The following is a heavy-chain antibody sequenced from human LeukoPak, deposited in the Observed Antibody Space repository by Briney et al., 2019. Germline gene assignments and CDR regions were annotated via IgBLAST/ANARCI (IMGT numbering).Heavy chain of an antibody. CDR3: ARERVTTGNWFDP. CDR1: GFXFSNYW. CDR2: INSDGRTT. Sequence: GGSLRLSCAASGFXFSNYWMHWVRQAPGKGLVWVSRINSDGRTTTYADSVKGRFTISRDNAKNTLYLQMSSLRDEDTAVYYCARERVTTGNWFDPWGQGTLVTVSS. D-gene: IGHD4-17*01. J-gene: IGHJ5*02. V-gene: IGHV3-74*01.